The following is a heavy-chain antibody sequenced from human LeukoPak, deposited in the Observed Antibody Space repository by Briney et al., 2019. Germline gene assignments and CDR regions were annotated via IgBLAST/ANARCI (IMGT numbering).Heavy chain of an antibody. CDR3: ARAPRIAVAAGYYGMDV. D-gene: IGHD6-19*01. V-gene: IGHV1-18*01. CDR2: ISAYNGNT. J-gene: IGHJ6*02. Sequence: ASVKVSCKASGYTFTSYGISRVRQAPGQGLEWMGWISAYNGNTSYAQKLQGRVTMTTDTSTSTAYMELRSLRSDDTAVYYCARAPRIAVAAGYYGMDVWGQGTTVTVSS. CDR1: GYTFTSYG.